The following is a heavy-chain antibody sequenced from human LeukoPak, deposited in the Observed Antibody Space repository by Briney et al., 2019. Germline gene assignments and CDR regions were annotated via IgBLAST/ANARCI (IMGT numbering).Heavy chain of an antibody. J-gene: IGHJ6*02. CDR2: IYYSGST. CDR3: ARVDYDFWSGYFPAHPSYGMDV. D-gene: IGHD3-3*01. Sequence: SETLSLTCTVSGGSISSYYWSWIRQPPGKGLEWIGYIYYSGSTNYNPSLKSRVTISVDTSKNQFSLKLSSVTAADTAVYYCARVDYDFWSGYFPAHPSYGMDVWGQGTTVTVSS. CDR1: GGSISSYY. V-gene: IGHV4-59*01.